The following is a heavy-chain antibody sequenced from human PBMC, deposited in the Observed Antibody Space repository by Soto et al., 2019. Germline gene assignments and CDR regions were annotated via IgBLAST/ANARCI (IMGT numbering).Heavy chain of an antibody. CDR1: GGSISSYY. CDR3: ARQRGSYSNWFDP. Sequence: SETLSLTCTVSGGSISSYYWSWIRQPPGKGLEWIGYIYYSGSTNYNPSLKSRVTISVDTSKNQFSLKLSSVTAADTAVYYCARQRGSYSNWFDPWGQGTLVTVSS. V-gene: IGHV4-59*08. CDR2: IYYSGST. J-gene: IGHJ5*02. D-gene: IGHD1-26*01.